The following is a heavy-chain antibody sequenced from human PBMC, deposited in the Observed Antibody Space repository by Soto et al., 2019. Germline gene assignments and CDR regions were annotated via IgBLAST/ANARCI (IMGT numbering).Heavy chain of an antibody. CDR1: GYTFTGYY. D-gene: IGHD6-19*01. Sequence: AAVKVSCKASGYTFTGYYMHWVRQAPGQGLEWMGWINPNSGGTNYAQKFQGWVTMTRDTSISTAYMELSRLRSDDTAGYYCARDRRRSGWYENWGQGALVNVSS. CDR3: ARDRRRSGWYEN. V-gene: IGHV1-2*04. J-gene: IGHJ4*02. CDR2: INPNSGGT.